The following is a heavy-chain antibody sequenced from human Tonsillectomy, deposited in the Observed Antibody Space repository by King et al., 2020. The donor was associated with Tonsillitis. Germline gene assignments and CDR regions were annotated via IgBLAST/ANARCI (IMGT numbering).Heavy chain of an antibody. J-gene: IGHJ4*02. V-gene: IGHV3-30*02. D-gene: IGHD3-3*01. CDR3: AKAQGNYDFWSGLDY. CDR2: IRYDGSNK. Sequence: VQLVESGGGVVQPGGSLRLSCEASGFTFRTYGMYWVRQPPGKGLEWVTFIRYDGSNKYYADSVTGRFTVSRDNSKNTLFLQMNSLRGEDTAGYYCAKAQGNYDFWSGLDYWGQGALVTVS. CDR1: GFTFRTYG.